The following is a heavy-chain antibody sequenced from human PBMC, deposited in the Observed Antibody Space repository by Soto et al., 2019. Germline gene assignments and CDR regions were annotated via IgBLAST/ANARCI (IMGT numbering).Heavy chain of an antibody. J-gene: IGHJ6*02. CDR2: INAGNGNT. Sequence: ASVKVSCKASGYTFTSYAMHWVRQAPGQRLEWMGWINAGNGNTKYSQKFQGRVTMTTDTSTSTAYMELRSLRSDDTAVYYCAREKGYYGSGSYYRAYYCYGMDVWGQGTTVTVSS. V-gene: IGHV1-3*01. D-gene: IGHD3-10*01. CDR1: GYTFTSYA. CDR3: AREKGYYGSGSYYRAYYCYGMDV.